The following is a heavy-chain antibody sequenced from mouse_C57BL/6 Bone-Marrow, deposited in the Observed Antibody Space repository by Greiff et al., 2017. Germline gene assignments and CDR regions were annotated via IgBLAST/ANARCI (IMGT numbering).Heavy chain of an antibody. V-gene: IGHV5-6*01. CDR2: ISSGGSYT. CDR1: GFTFSSYG. J-gene: IGHJ3*01. Sequence: EVKLVESGGDLVKPGGSLKLSCAASGFTFSSYGMSWVRQTPDKRLEWVATISSGGSYTYYPDSVKGRFTISRDNAKNTLYLQMCRLKSEDTAMYYCARRGINPFAYWGQGTLVTVSA. D-gene: IGHD2-4*01. CDR3: ARRGINPFAY.